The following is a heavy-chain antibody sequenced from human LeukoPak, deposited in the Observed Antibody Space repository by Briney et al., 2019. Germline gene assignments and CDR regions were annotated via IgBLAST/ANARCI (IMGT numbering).Heavy chain of an antibody. CDR3: ARGGADLRFLEWLLRYNWFDP. V-gene: IGHV7-4-1*02. J-gene: IGHJ5*02. D-gene: IGHD3-3*01. CDR2: INTNTGNP. Sequence: GASVKVSCKASGYTFTSYAMNWVRQAPGQGLEWMGWINTNTGNPTYAQGFTGRFVFSLDTSVSTAYLQISSLKAEDTAVYYCARGGADLRFLEWLLRYNWFDPWGQGTLVTVPS. CDR1: GYTFTSYA.